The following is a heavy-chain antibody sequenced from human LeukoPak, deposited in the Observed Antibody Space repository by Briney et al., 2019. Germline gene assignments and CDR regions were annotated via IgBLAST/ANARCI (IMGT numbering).Heavy chain of an antibody. V-gene: IGHV3-23*01. CDR2: ISGSGGST. CDR1: GFTFSSYA. D-gene: IGHD3-22*01. CDR3: AKDIGYYYDSSGYWDY. J-gene: IGHJ4*02. Sequence: GGSLRLSCAASGFTFSSYAMSWVRQAPGKGLEWVSAISGSGGSTYYADSVKGRFTISRDNSKNTLYLQMNSLRAEDTAVYYCAKDIGYYYDSSGYWDYWGQGTLVTVSS.